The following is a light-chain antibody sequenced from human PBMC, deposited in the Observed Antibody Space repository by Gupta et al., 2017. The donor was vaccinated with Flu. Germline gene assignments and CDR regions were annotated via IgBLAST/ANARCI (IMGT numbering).Light chain of an antibody. CDR1: ALPKKY. CDR3: LSADSSGTYYV. V-gene: IGLV3-16*01. CDR2: KDS. J-gene: IGLJ1*01. Sequence: SHAPTPPPSLSVSLGQTATLTCCRDALPKKYAYWYQQKPGQFPVLVIYKDSERPSGIPERFSGSSSGTIVTLTISGVQAEDEADYYCLSADSSGTYYVFGTGTKVTVL.